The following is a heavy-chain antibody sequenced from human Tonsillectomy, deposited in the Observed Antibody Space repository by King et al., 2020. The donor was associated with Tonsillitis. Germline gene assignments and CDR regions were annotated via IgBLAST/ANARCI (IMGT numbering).Heavy chain of an antibody. V-gene: IGHV4-34*01. CDR2: INHSGST. CDR1: GDSFSGYY. J-gene: IGHJ4*02. D-gene: IGHD6-6*01. CDR3: ARGGGRAARPYYFDY. Sequence: QVQLQQWGAGLLKPSETLSLTCAVYGDSFSGYYWSWIRQPPGKGLEWIGEINHSGSTNYNPSLKSRVTISVDTSKNQFSLKLSSVTAADTAVYYCARGGGRAARPYYFDYWGQGTLVTVSS.